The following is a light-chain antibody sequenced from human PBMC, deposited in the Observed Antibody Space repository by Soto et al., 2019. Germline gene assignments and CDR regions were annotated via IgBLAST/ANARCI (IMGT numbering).Light chain of an antibody. V-gene: IGKV1-33*01. CDR2: DAS. J-gene: IGKJ3*01. Sequence: DLQMTQSPSSLSASVGDRVTITCRASQDISNYLNWYQQKPGKAPKLLIYDASNLETGVPSRFSGSGSGTDFTFTITSLQPEDIATYYCQHYDSLPLLTFGPGTKLNIK. CDR1: QDISNY. CDR3: QHYDSLPLLT.